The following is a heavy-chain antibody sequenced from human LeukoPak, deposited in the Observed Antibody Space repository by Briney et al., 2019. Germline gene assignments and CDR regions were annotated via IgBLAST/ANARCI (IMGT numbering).Heavy chain of an antibody. J-gene: IGHJ4*02. CDR3: ARAHPIAAAGTNYFDY. CDR2: IYYSGST. V-gene: IGHV4-59*01. D-gene: IGHD6-13*01. Sequence: SETLSLTCTVSGGSISSYYWSWIRQPPGKGLEWIGYIYYSGSTNYNPSLKSRVTISVDTSKNQFSLKLSSVTAADTAVYYCARAHPIAAAGTNYFDYWGQGTLVTVSS. CDR1: GGSISSYY.